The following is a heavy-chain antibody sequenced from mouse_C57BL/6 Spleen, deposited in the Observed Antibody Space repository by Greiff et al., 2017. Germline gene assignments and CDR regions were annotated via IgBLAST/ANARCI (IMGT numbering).Heavy chain of an antibody. CDR1: GYAFSSYW. J-gene: IGHJ4*01. CDR2: IYPGDGDT. Sequence: QVQLQQSGAELVKPGASVKISCKASGYAFSSYWMNWVKQRPGKGLEWIGQIYPGDGDTNYNGKFKGKATLTADKSSSTAYMQLSSLTSEDSAVYFCARGGDYYDMDYWGQGTSVTVSS. CDR3: ARGGDYYDMDY. V-gene: IGHV1-80*01.